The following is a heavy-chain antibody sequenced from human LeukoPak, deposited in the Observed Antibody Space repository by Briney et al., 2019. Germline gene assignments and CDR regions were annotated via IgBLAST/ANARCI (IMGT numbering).Heavy chain of an antibody. Sequence: SETLSLTCAVYGGSFSGYYWSWIRQPPGKGLEWIGEINHSGSTNYNPSLKSRVTISVDTSKNQFSLKLSSVTAADTAVYYCARFSIAVAGGDYWGQGTLVTVSS. V-gene: IGHV4-34*01. CDR2: INHSGST. CDR1: GGSFSGYY. D-gene: IGHD6-19*01. CDR3: ARFSIAVAGGDY. J-gene: IGHJ4*02.